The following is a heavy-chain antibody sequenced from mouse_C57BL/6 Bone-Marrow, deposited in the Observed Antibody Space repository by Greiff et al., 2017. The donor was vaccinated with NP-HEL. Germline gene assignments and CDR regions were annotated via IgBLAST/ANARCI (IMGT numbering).Heavy chain of an antibody. CDR3: TRGAGYYAMDY. D-gene: IGHD3-3*01. J-gene: IGHJ4*01. CDR2: IDPDNGGT. V-gene: IGHV1-15*01. Sequence: VQLQQSGAELVRPGASVTLSCKASGYTFTDYEMHWVKQTPVHGLEWIGAIDPDNGGTAYNQKFKGKAILTADKSSSTAYMELRRLTSEDSAVYYCTRGAGYYAMDYWGRGTSVTVSS. CDR1: GYTFTDYE.